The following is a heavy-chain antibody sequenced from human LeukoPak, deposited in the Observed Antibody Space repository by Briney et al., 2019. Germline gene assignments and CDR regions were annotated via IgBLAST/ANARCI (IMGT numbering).Heavy chain of an antibody. J-gene: IGHJ6*04. V-gene: IGHV4-59*01. CDR2: IFYSGST. CDR3: ARCSDIVSGAAWSMDV. CDR1: GGSISSYF. D-gene: IGHD3-9*01. Sequence: SETLSLTCSVSGGSISSYFWTWIRQPPGKGLEWIGYIFYSGSTNYNPSLNSRVTISVDTSKNQFSLKLTSVPAADATVYYCARCSDIVSGAAWSMDVWGKGTTVTVSS.